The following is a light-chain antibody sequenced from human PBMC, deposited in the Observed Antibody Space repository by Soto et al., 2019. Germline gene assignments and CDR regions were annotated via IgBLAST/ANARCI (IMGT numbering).Light chain of an antibody. J-gene: IGLJ1*01. CDR3: CSFAGSYTYV. CDR2: DVR. Sequence: QSALTQPRSVSGSPGQSVTISCPGTSSDVGRYDYVSWYQQHPGKAPKLIIYDVRERPSGVPDRFSGSKFGNTASLTISGLQAEDEADYSCCSFAGSYTYVFGTGTKVTVL. V-gene: IGLV2-11*01. CDR1: SSDVGRYDY.